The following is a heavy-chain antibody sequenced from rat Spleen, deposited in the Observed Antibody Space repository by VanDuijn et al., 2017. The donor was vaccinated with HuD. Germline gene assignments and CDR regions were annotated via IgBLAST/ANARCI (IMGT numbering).Heavy chain of an antibody. V-gene: IGHV5S14*01. D-gene: IGHD1-10*01. Sequence: EVQLVESDGGLVQPGRSLKLSCVASGFTFSDYYMAWVRQTPTKGLEWVAFISIGGGNTYYRDSVKGRFTISRDNAKNTQYLQMDSLRSEDTATYYCTTDTNYFDYWGQGTLVTVSS. CDR1: GFTFSDYY. CDR3: TTDTNYFDY. J-gene: IGHJ3*01. CDR2: ISIGGGNT.